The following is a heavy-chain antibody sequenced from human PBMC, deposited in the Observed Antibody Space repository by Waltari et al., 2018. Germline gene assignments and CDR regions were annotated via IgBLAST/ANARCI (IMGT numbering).Heavy chain of an antibody. CDR1: GGSIATPKHY. CDR2: IPYAGTT. J-gene: IGHJ3*01. Sequence: QLQLQESGPGPVKPSETLSLTCSVSGGSIATPKHYWGWISQPPGQGLEWIGTIPYAGTTYTNPSLRSRLTMSRDTSKNQLSLTLGSTTAADTAVYYCATYIGASVGTAAFDVWGQGTMVTVSS. CDR3: ATYIGASVGTAAFDV. V-gene: IGHV4-39*01. D-gene: IGHD5-12*01.